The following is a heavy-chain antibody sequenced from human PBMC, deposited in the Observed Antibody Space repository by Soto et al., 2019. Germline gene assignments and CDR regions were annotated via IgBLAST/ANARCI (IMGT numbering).Heavy chain of an antibody. J-gene: IGHJ5*02. V-gene: IGHV3-30-3*01. CDR2: ISHDGINK. D-gene: IGHD6-19*01. CDR1: GFSFSSYA. Sequence: QVRLVASGGGVVQPGRSLRLSCTASGFSFSSYAMYWFRQPPGKGLEWVAVISHDGINKHYADSVKGRVTVSRDNSNHSLDLQLNSLRGEDTAIYYCARDMYSSDYFVKWFEPWGQGTLVTVSS. CDR3: ARDMYSSDYFVKWFEP.